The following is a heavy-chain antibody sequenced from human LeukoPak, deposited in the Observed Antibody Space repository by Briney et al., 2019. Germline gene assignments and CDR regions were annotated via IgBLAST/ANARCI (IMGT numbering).Heavy chain of an antibody. CDR1: GFTFSSYG. V-gene: IGHV3-30*18. CDR2: ISYDGSNK. CDR3: AKSTTVTQRGYFDY. D-gene: IGHD4-17*01. Sequence: PGGSLRLSCAASGFTFSSYGMHWVRQAPAKGLEWVAIISYDGSNKYYADSVKGRFTISRDNSKNTLYLQMNSLRAEDTAVYYCAKSTTVTQRGYFDYWGQGTLVTVS. J-gene: IGHJ4*02.